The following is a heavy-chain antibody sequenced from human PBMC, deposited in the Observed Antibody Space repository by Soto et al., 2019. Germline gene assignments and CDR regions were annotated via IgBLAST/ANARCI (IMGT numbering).Heavy chain of an antibody. D-gene: IGHD6-13*01. CDR2: ISSSSSYI. CDR3: ARAEGAAAGYYYYYGMDV. J-gene: IGHJ6*02. V-gene: IGHV3-21*01. CDR1: GFTFSSYS. Sequence: EVQLMESGGGLVKPGGSLRLSCAASGFTFSSYSMNWVRQAPGKGLEWVSSISSSSSYIYYADSVKGRFTISRDNAKNSLYLQMNSLRAEDTAVYYCARAEGAAAGYYYYYGMDVWGQGTTVTVSS.